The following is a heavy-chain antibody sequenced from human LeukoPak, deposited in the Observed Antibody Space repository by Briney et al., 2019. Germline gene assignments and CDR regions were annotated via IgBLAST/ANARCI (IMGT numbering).Heavy chain of an antibody. CDR2: ITGSGGSI. CDR1: GFTFSSYA. Sequence: GGSLRLSCAASGFTFSSYAMSWVRQAPGKGLEWVSGITGSGGSIYYADSVKGRFTISRDNSKNTLYLQMTSLRAEDTAVYYCANGPVFGVVIPLDFWGQGTLVTVSS. CDR3: ANGPVFGVVIPLDF. V-gene: IGHV3-23*01. D-gene: IGHD3-3*01. J-gene: IGHJ4*02.